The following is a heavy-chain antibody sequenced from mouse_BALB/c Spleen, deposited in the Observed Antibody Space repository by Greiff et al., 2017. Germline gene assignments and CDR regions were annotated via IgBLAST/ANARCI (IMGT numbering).Heavy chain of an antibody. CDR3: ARDGYYGSSYNWYFDV. Sequence: VQLQQSGAELARPGASVKLSCKASGYTFTSYWMQWVKQRPGQGLEWIGAIYPGDGDTRYTQKFKGKATLTADKSSSTAYMQLSSLASEDSAVYYCARDGYYGSSYNWYFDVWGAGTTVTVSS. CDR2: IYPGDGDT. CDR1: GYTFTSYW. J-gene: IGHJ1*01. D-gene: IGHD1-1*01. V-gene: IGHV1-87*01.